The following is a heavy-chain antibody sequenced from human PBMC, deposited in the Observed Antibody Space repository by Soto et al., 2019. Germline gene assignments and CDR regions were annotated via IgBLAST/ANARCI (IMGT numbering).Heavy chain of an antibody. CDR3: ARDSAPSRGSYRSLGFGY. Sequence: QVQLVESGGGVVQPGRSLRLSCAASGFTFSSYGMHWVRQAPGKGLEWVAGIWYDGSNKYYADSVKGRFTIPRDNSKXXXXXXXXXXXXXXXXXXYCARDSAPSRGSYRSLGFGYWGQGTLVTVSS. V-gene: IGHV3-33*01. D-gene: IGHD3-16*02. CDR1: GFTFSSYG. CDR2: IWYDGSNK. J-gene: IGHJ4*02.